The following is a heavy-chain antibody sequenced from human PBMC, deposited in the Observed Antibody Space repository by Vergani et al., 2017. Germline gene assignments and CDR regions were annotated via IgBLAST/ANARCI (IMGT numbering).Heavy chain of an antibody. V-gene: IGHV1-69*04. CDR3: ARDPLYYDFWRGQKRNDAFDI. Sequence: QVQLVQSGAEVKKPGSSVKVSCKASGGTFSSYTISWVRQAPGQGLEWMGRIIPILGIANYAQKFQGRVTITADKSTSTAYMELSSLRSEDTAVYYCARDPLYYDFWRGQKRNDAFDIWGQGTMVTVSS. CDR2: IIPILGIA. CDR1: GGTFSSYT. D-gene: IGHD3-3*01. J-gene: IGHJ3*02.